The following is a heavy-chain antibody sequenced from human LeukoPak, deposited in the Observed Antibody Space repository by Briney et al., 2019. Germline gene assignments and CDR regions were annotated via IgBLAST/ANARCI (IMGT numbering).Heavy chain of an antibody. J-gene: IGHJ4*02. Sequence: SETLSLTCAVSGVSISGSGHYWGWIRQPPGKGLEWIGNIYHSGSTYYNASLQSRVTISIDTSKTQFSLRLNSVTAADTAMYYCAKSGGYGLIDCWGQGTLVTVSS. CDR3: AKSGGYGLIDC. V-gene: IGHV4-39*01. D-gene: IGHD1-26*01. CDR2: IYHSGST. CDR1: GVSISGSGHY.